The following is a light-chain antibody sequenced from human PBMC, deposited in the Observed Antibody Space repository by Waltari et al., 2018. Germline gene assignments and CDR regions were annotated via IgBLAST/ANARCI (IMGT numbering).Light chain of an antibody. CDR3: QRLNSFLYT. Sequence: IQLTQSPSYLSASVGDRFTITCRARQGISNYLAWYQQKPGKAPKLLIYAASTLQSGVPSRFSGSGSGTDFTLTISSLQPEDFATYYCQRLNSFLYTFGQGTKLEIK. CDR2: AAS. V-gene: IGKV1-9*01. J-gene: IGKJ2*01. CDR1: QGISNY.